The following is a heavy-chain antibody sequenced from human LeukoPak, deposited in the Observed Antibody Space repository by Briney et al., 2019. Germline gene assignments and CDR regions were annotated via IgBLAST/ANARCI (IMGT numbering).Heavy chain of an antibody. Sequence: ASVKVSCKASGYTFTSYGISWVRQAPGQGLEWMGWISAYNGNTNYAQKLQGRVTMTTDTSTSTAYMELRSLRSDDTAVYYCARSRDCSSTSCPRSWFDPWGQGTLVTVSS. CDR3: ARSRDCSSTSCPRSWFDP. CDR1: GYTFTSYG. D-gene: IGHD2-2*01. J-gene: IGHJ5*02. V-gene: IGHV1-18*01. CDR2: ISAYNGNT.